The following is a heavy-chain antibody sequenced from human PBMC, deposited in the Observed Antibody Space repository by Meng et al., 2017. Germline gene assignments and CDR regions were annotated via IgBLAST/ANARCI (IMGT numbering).Heavy chain of an antibody. D-gene: IGHD4-17*01. J-gene: IGHJ4*02. V-gene: IGHV1-18*01. CDR2: ISAYNGNT. CDR1: GYTFTSYG. Sequence: GKWVRFGGRVRKPGASVKVSCKASGYTFTSYGISWVRQAPGQGLEWMGWISAYNGNTNYAQKLQGRVTMTTDTSTSTAYMELRSLRSDDTAVYYCARGNYGDYLYYFDYWGQETLVTVSS. CDR3: ARGNYGDYLYYFDY.